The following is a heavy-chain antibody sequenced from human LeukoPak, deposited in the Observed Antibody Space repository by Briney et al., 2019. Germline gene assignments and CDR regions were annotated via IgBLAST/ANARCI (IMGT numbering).Heavy chain of an antibody. J-gene: IGHJ3*02. Sequence: SQTLSLTCTVSGGSISSGSYYWSWIRQPPGKGLEWIGSIYYSGSTYYNPSLKSRVTISVDTSKNQFSLKLSSVTAADTAVYYCARLQRVRAFDIWGQGTMVTVSS. D-gene: IGHD4/OR15-4a*01. CDR2: IYYSGST. CDR1: GGSISSGSYY. V-gene: IGHV4-39*01. CDR3: ARLQRVRAFDI.